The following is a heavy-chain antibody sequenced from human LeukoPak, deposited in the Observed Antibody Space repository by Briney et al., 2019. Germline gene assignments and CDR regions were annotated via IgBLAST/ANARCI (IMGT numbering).Heavy chain of an antibody. V-gene: IGHV4-30-4*01. CDR2: IYYSGST. D-gene: IGHD3-3*01. CDR3: ARAYYDFWSGYYHDY. Sequence: PSETLSLTCTVPGGSISSGDYYWSWIRQPPGKGLEWIGNIYYSGSTYYNPSLKSRVTISVDTSKNQFSLKLSSVTAADTAVYYCARAYYDFWSGYYHDYWGQGTLVTVSS. CDR1: GGSISSGDYY. J-gene: IGHJ4*02.